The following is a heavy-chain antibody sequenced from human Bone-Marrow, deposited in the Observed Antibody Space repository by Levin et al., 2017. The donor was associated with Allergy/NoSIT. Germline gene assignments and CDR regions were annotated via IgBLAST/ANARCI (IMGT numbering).Heavy chain of an antibody. CDR2: IWYDGSNK. J-gene: IGHJ6*02. Sequence: GGSLRLSCAASGFTFSSYGMHWVRQAPGKGLEWVAVIWYDGSNKYYADSVKGRFTISRDNSKNTLYLQMNSLRAEDTAVYYCAREEVAAAGTRPWRRGICHHPQDYYYYGMDVWGQGTTVTVSS. CDR1: GFTFSSYG. D-gene: IGHD6-13*01. V-gene: IGHV3-33*01. CDR3: AREEVAAAGTRPWRRGICHHPQDYYYYGMDV.